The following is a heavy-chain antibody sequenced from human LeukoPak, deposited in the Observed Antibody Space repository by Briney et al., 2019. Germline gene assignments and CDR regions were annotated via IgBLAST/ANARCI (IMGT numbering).Heavy chain of an antibody. Sequence: PSETLSLTCTVSGGSISSGDYYWSWIRQPPGKGLEWIGYIYYSGSTYYNPSLKSRVTISVDTSKNQFSLKLSSVTAADTAVYYCARDGAAGTCMDVWGKGTTVTVSP. CDR2: IYYSGST. V-gene: IGHV4-30-4*01. CDR3: ARDGAAGTCMDV. CDR1: GGSISSGDYY. D-gene: IGHD6-13*01. J-gene: IGHJ6*04.